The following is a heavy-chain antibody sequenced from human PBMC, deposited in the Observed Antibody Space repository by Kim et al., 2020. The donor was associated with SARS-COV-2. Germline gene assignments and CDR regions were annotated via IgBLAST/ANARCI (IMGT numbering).Heavy chain of an antibody. CDR3: VRDSSNLKHYMDV. CDR1: GGSISPYY. D-gene: IGHD6-6*01. CDR2: IYYIGTT. V-gene: IGHV4-59*01. Sequence: SETLSLTCTVSGGSISPYYWSWIRQPPGKGLEWIGYIYYIGTTTYNASLKSRVTISVDTSKNQFSLKLTSVTAADTAIYYCVRDSSNLKHYMDVWGKGTT. J-gene: IGHJ6*03.